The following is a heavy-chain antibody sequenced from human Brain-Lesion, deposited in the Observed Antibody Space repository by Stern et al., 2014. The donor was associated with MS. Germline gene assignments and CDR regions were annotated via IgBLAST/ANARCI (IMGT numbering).Heavy chain of an antibody. D-gene: IGHD4-11*01. V-gene: IGHV4-30-4*01. CDR3: ARSTVSAEYYFDY. CDR2: ITYSGTT. Sequence: QMQLQQWGPGLVKPSQTLSLTCTVSGGSINSGDYHWTWIRQPPGKGLEWIGFITYSGTTYYKPSLQRRLTISVDTSKNQFSLKLRSVTAGDTAVYYCARSTVSAEYYFDYWGQGTLVTVSS. CDR1: GGSINSGDYH. J-gene: IGHJ4*02.